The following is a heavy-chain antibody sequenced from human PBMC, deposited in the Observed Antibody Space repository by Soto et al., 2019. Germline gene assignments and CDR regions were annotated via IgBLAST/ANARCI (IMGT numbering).Heavy chain of an antibody. CDR3: ASSYGSGSYYTYNGMDV. D-gene: IGHD3-10*01. J-gene: IGHJ6*02. CDR1: GGTFSGYA. CDR2: IIPIFGTA. Sequence: SVKVSCKASGGTFSGYAISWVRQAPGQGLEWMGGIIPIFGTANYAQKFQGRVTITADESTSTAYMELSSLRSEDTAVYYCASSYGSGSYYTYNGMDVWGQGTTVTVSS. V-gene: IGHV1-69*13.